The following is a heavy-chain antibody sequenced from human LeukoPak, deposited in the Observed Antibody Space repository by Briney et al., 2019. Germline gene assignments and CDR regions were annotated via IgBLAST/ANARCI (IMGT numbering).Heavy chain of an antibody. D-gene: IGHD3-10*01. V-gene: IGHV1-69*13. CDR1: GYTFTSYG. Sequence: SVKVSCKASGYTFTSYGISWVRQAPGQGLEWMGGIIPVLGTTNYAQTFQNKVTITADESTSTTYMELSSLTSEDTAVYYCATSGEDYYYYSLDVWGKGTPVTISS. CDR3: ATSGEDYYYYSLDV. J-gene: IGHJ6*03. CDR2: IIPVLGTT.